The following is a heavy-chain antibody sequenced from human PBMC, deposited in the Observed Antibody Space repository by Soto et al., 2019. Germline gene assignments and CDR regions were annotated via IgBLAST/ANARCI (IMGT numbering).Heavy chain of an antibody. J-gene: IGHJ4*02. CDR3: ARSWLGDGGYDF. CDR2: MSPNSGNT. CDR1: GYTFASYE. V-gene: IGHV1-8*01. D-gene: IGHD5-12*01. Sequence: QVQLVQSGAEVKKPGAPVKVSCKASGYTFASYEINWVRQATGQGLEWMGWMSPNSGNTGYAQKFQGRVIMTRDTSTSTAYMELSSLSSEDTAVYYCARSWLGDGGYDFWGQGTLVTVSS.